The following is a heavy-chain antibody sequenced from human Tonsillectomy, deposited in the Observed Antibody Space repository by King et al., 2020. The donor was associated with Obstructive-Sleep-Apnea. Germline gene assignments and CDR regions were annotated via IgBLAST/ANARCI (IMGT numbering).Heavy chain of an antibody. CDR2: VAGSNGSGDDGNI. CDR3: ARLSVRRDGHIDY. D-gene: IGHD5-24*01. Sequence: VQLVESGGGLVQPGGSLRLSCAASGFTFSNYVMTWVRQAPGKGLEWVSAVAGSNGSGDDGNIYYTRSVQGRLTISRDNSKKTLVLQMNSLRVEDTALYYCARLSVRRDGHIDYWGQGTRVTVSS. CDR1: GFTFSNYV. V-gene: IGHV3-23*04. J-gene: IGHJ4*02.